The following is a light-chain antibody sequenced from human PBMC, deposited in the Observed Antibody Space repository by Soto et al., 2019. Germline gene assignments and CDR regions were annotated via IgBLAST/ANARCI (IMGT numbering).Light chain of an antibody. Sequence: EIVMTQSPATLSVSPGERATLSCRASQSVSSNLAWYQQKPGQAPRLLIYGASSRATGIPDRFSGTGSETDFTLTISRLEPEDFAVYYCQQYDNSPITFGQGTRLE. CDR3: QQYDNSPIT. CDR1: QSVSSN. J-gene: IGKJ5*01. V-gene: IGKV3-20*01. CDR2: GAS.